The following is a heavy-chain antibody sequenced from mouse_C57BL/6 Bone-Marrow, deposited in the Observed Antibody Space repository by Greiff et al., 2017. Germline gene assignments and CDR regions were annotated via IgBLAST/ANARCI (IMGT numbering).Heavy chain of an antibody. CDR2: IHPNSGST. CDR3: ARRGLTTVTMDY. CDR1: GYTFTSYW. J-gene: IGHJ4*01. D-gene: IGHD1-1*01. Sequence: VQLQQPGAELVKPGASVKLSCKASGYTFTSYWMHWVKQRPGQGLEWIGMIHPNSGSTNYNEKFKSKATLTVDKSSSTAYMQLSSLTSEDSAVYYCARRGLTTVTMDYWGQGTSVTVSS. V-gene: IGHV1-64*01.